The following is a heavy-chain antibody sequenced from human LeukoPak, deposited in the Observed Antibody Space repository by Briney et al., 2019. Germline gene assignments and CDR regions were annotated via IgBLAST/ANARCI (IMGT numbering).Heavy chain of an antibody. CDR1: GFTFSSYN. CDR3: ARGTPTTRDFDY. Sequence: GSLRLSCAASGFTFSSYNMNWVRQAPGKGLEWVSSITSSSSYIYYADSVKGRFTISRDNAKNSLFLQMNSLTAEDTAVYYCARGTPTTRDFDYWGQGTLVTVSS. J-gene: IGHJ4*02. D-gene: IGHD4-11*01. V-gene: IGHV3-21*01. CDR2: ITSSSSYI.